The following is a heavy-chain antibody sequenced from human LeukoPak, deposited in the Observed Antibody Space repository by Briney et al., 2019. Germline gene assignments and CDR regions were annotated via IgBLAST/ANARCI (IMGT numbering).Heavy chain of an antibody. CDR3: ARESQLAQPGTAFDI. V-gene: IGHV7-4-1*02. J-gene: IGHJ3*02. CDR1: GYTFTTYA. Sequence: ASVKVSCKASGYTFTTYAMNWVRQAPGQGLEWMGWINTNTGNPTYVQGFTGRFVFSLDTSVSTAYLQISSLKAEDTAVYYCARESQLAQPGTAFDIWGQGTMVTVSS. D-gene: IGHD1-1*01. CDR2: INTNTGNP.